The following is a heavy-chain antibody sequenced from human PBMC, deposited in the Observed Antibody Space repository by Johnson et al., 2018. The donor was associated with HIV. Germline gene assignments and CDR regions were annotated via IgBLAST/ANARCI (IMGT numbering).Heavy chain of an antibody. CDR3: AKDSTYYDSGGAFDI. Sequence: VQLVESGGGLAQPGGSLRLSCVASGFTFSSYWMSWVRQAPGKGLEWVTNIKQDGSEKYYVDSVKGRFTISRDNSKNTLYLQMNSLRAEDTAVYYCAKDSTYYDSGGAFDIWGQRTMVTVSS. D-gene: IGHD3-3*01. CDR2: IKQDGSEK. V-gene: IGHV3-7*01. J-gene: IGHJ3*02. CDR1: GFTFSSYW.